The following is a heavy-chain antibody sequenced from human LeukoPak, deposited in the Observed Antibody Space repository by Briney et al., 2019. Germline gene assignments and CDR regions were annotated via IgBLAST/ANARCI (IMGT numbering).Heavy chain of an antibody. J-gene: IGHJ4*02. CDR2: IIPIFGST. D-gene: IGHD3-10*01. Sequence: SVKVSCKTSGGTFSSYAISWVRQAPGQGLEWMGRIIPIFGSTNYAQKFQGRVTTTTDESTSTAYMELSSLRSEDTAVYYCARDPTAGGSGNFLDYWGQGTLVTVSS. V-gene: IGHV1-69*05. CDR1: GGTFSSYA. CDR3: ARDPTAGGSGNFLDY.